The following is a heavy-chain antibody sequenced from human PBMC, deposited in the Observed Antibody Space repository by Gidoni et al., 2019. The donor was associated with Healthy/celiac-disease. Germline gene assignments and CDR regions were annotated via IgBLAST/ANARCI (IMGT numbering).Heavy chain of an antibody. Sequence: QGQLVQSGAEVKKPGAAGKVACKESGYTFTSYGISWVRQAPGPGLEWMGWISAYNGNPNYAQKLQGRVTMTTDTSTSTAYMELRSLRSDDTAVYYCARDIAARPRWFDPWGQGTLVTVSS. V-gene: IGHV1-18*01. CDR3: ARDIAARPRWFDP. CDR2: ISAYNGNP. CDR1: GYTFTSYG. J-gene: IGHJ5*02. D-gene: IGHD6-6*01.